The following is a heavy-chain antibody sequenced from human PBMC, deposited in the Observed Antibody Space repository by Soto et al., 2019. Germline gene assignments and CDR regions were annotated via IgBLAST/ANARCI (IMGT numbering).Heavy chain of an antibody. J-gene: IGHJ6*02. CDR3: EGKGLLWFGEFPGGMNV. D-gene: IGHD3-10*01. CDR2: INAGNGNT. Sequence: ASVKVSCKASGYTFTSYAMHWVRQAPGQRLEWMGWINAGNGNTKYSQKFQGRVTITRDTSASTAYMELSSLRSEDTAVYYKEGKGLLWFGEFPGGMNVGGQGTTVTVSS. V-gene: IGHV1-3*01. CDR1: GYTFTSYA.